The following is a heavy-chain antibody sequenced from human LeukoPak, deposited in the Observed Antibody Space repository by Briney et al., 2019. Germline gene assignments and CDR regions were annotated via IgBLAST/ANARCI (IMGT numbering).Heavy chain of an antibody. V-gene: IGHV1-18*01. Sequence: ASVKVSCKASGYTLSNYDISWVRRAPGQGLEWMGWISVYNGNTNYAQKFQGRVTMTTDTSTSTAYMELRSLRSDDTAMYYCARVDSGRYYGHDYWGQGTLVTVTS. D-gene: IGHD1-26*01. CDR2: ISVYNGNT. CDR1: GYTLSNYD. J-gene: IGHJ4*02. CDR3: ARVDSGRYYGHDY.